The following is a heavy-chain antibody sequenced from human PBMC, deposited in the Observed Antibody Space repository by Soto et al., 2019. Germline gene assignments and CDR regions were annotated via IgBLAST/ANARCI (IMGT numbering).Heavy chain of an antibody. CDR3: AKDGYYYDSSGYPGYFDY. D-gene: IGHD3-22*01. CDR2: ISYDGSNK. Sequence: QVQLVESGGDVVQPGRSLRLSCAASGFTFSSYGMHWVRQAPGKGLEWVAVISYDGSNKYYADSVKGRFTISRDNSKNTLYLQMNSLRAEDTAVYYCAKDGYYYDSSGYPGYFDYWGQGTLVTVSS. CDR1: GFTFSSYG. V-gene: IGHV3-30*18. J-gene: IGHJ4*02.